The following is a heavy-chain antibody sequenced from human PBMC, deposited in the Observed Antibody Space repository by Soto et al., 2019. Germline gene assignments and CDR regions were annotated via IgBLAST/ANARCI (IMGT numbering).Heavy chain of an antibody. V-gene: IGHV3-23*01. D-gene: IGHD6-6*01. CDR1: GFTFSIYA. CDR2: LSSSGGTT. Sequence: EVQLLESGGGLVQPGGSLRLSCAASGFTFSIYAMPWVRQAPGQGLEWVSGLSSSGGTTHYAASVKGRFTIARDNSKNTLFLQMNSLRAEDTAVYYCAKLPRGSSPENDYWGQGTLVTVSS. J-gene: IGHJ4*02. CDR3: AKLPRGSSPENDY.